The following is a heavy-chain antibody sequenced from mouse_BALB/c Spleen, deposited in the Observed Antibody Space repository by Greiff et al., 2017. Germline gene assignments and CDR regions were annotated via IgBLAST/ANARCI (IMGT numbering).Heavy chain of an antibody. D-gene: IGHD2-2*01. CDR1: GFTFSSYA. V-gene: IGHV5-6-5*01. J-gene: IGHJ4*01. Sequence: EVQVVESGGGLVKPGGSLKLSCAASGFTFSSYAMSWVRQTPEKRLEWVASISSGGSTYYPDSVKGRFTISRDNARNILYLQMSSLRSEDTAVYYCARYGSYYYAMDYWGQGTSVTVSS. CDR3: ARYGSYYYAMDY. CDR2: ISSGGST.